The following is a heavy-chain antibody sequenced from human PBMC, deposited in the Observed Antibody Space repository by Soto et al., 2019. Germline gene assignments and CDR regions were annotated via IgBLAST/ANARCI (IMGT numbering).Heavy chain of an antibody. CDR3: AKDHIAVAGLWYFDL. CDR1: GFTFSSYG. CDR2: ISYDGSNK. D-gene: IGHD6-19*01. V-gene: IGHV3-30*18. J-gene: IGHJ2*01. Sequence: QVQLVESGGGVVQPGRSLRLSCAASGFTFSSYGMHWVRQAPGKGLEWVAVISYDGSNKYYADSGKGRFTISSDNSTNTLYLQMKSLRAEDTAVYYCAKDHIAVAGLWYFDLWGRGTLVTVSS.